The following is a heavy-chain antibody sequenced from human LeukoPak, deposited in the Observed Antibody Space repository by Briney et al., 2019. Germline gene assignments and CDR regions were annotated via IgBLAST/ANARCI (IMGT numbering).Heavy chain of an antibody. CDR1: GFTFSSYS. D-gene: IGHD3-22*01. V-gene: IGHV3-21*01. CDR2: ISSSSSYI. J-gene: IGHJ4*02. Sequence: GALRLSCAASGFTFSSYSMNWVRQAPGKGLEWVSSISSSSSYIYYADSVKGRFTISRDNAENSLYLQMNSLRAEDTAVYYCARDRDSSAEWVGYWGQGTLVTVSS. CDR3: ARDRDSSAEWVGY.